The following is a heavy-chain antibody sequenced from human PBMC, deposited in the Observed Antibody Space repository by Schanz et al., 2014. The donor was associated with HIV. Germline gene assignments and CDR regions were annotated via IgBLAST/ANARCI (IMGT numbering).Heavy chain of an antibody. Sequence: EVQLLESGGGLVKPGRSLRLSCTASGFTFGDHPMSWFRQAPGKGLEWVSSISESGGRTYSADSVNGRFTISRDNSKNTLYLQMTTLRIDDTAVYYCAKPEYDSRGNSQSHFDYWGQGTLVTVSS. CDR3: AKPEYDSRGNSQSHFDY. J-gene: IGHJ4*02. CDR1: GFTFGDHP. V-gene: IGHV3-23*01. D-gene: IGHD3-22*01. CDR2: ISESGGRT.